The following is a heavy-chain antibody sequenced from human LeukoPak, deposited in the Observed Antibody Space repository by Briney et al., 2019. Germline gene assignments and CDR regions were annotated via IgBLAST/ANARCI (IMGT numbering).Heavy chain of an antibody. CDR3: ARETDSTLFDY. CDR1: GFTFSFYE. Sequence: GGSLRLSCAASGFTFSFYEINWVRQAPGKGLEWVSYISSSGSTIYYADSVKGRFTISRDNAKNSLYLQMNSLRTEDTAVYYCARETDSTLFDYWGQGTLVTVSS. V-gene: IGHV3-48*03. D-gene: IGHD2-2*01. J-gene: IGHJ4*02. CDR2: ISSSGSTI.